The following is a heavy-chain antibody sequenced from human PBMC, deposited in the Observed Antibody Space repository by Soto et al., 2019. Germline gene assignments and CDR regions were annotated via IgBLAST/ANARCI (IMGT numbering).Heavy chain of an antibody. V-gene: IGHV4-39*01. J-gene: IGHJ6*02. D-gene: IGHD3-10*01. CDR2: IHYSATT. CDR3: ARHPPPKFEPRVGDYGLDV. CDR1: GGSISGSSHF. Sequence: QLQLQESGPGLAKPSETLSLTCTVSGGSISGSSHFWGWIRQPPGKGLEWLGGIHYSATTYYKQCFKSLVTLSVDPARNQCTLRLNPVAAADAAVYYWARHPPPKFEPRVGDYGLDVWGQGTTVTVSS.